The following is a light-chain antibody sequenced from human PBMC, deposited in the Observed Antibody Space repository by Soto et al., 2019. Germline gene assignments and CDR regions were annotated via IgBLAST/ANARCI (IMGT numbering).Light chain of an antibody. CDR1: KLGDKF. CDR2: QDN. J-gene: IGLJ2*01. V-gene: IGLV3-1*01. Sequence: SYELTQPPSVSVSPGQTASITCSGDKLGDKFACWYQQKPGQSPVLVIYQDNKRPSGIPERFSGSNSGNTATLTISGTQAMDEADYYCQAWDSRTYVVFGGGTKLTVL. CDR3: QAWDSRTYVV.